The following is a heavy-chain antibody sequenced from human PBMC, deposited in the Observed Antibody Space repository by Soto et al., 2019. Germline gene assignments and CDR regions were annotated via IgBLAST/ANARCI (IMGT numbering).Heavy chain of an antibody. Sequence: GGSLRLSCAASGFTFSSYAMSWVRQAPGKGLEWVSAISGRGGSTYYADSVKGRFTISRDNSKSTLYLQMNSLRAEDTAVYYCAKASPRYCSGGSCYRLYYFDYWGQGTLVTVSS. CDR3: AKASPRYCSGGSCYRLYYFDY. CDR1: GFTFSSYA. CDR2: ISGRGGST. J-gene: IGHJ4*02. D-gene: IGHD2-15*01. V-gene: IGHV3-23*01.